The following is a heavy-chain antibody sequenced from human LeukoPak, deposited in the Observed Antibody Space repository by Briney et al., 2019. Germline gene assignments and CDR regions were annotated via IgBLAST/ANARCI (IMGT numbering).Heavy chain of an antibody. CDR2: IGSSGVTA. CDR3: AKTRGSGRYGNPDY. CDR1: GFTFSSYA. J-gene: IGHJ4*02. D-gene: IGHD3-10*01. V-gene: IGHV3-23*01. Sequence: PGGSLILSWAASGFTFSSYAMSWVRQAPGKGLDSVSTIGSSGVTAYYADPVKGRFPIPRDNPDHPPYLQLHSLRAEHTAIYYCAKTRGSGRYGNPDYWGQGTLVTVSS.